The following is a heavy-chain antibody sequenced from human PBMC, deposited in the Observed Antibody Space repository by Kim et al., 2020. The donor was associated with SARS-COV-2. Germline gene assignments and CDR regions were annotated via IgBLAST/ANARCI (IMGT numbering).Heavy chain of an antibody. J-gene: IGHJ4*02. Sequence: GGSLRLSCAGSGFTFSTYGMHWVRQAPGKGLEWIGVITFDGSKKYYADSVRGRFTLSRDDSKNTVYLQMNSLRVEDTALYFCARARGGTSTWYGDKWGQGTLVTVSS. CDR3: ARARGGTSTWYGDK. CDR2: ITFDGSKK. D-gene: IGHD6-13*01. CDR1: GFTFSTYG. V-gene: IGHV3-33*08.